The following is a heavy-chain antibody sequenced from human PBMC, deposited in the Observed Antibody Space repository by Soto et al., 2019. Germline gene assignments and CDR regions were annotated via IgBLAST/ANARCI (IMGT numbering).Heavy chain of an antibody. Sequence: SETLSLTCTVSGDSISSYHWSWIRQPPGKGLEWIGYIYYSGSTSYNPSLKSRVTISVDTSKNQFSLKLSSVTAADTAVYYCAHMYCGGDCNFPLFDYWGQGTLVTVSS. CDR2: IYYSGST. V-gene: IGHV4-59*08. CDR1: GDSISSYH. D-gene: IGHD2-21*02. J-gene: IGHJ4*02. CDR3: AHMYCGGDCNFPLFDY.